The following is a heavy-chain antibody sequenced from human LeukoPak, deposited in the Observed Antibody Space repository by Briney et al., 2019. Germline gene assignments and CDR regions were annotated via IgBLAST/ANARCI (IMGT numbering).Heavy chain of an antibody. D-gene: IGHD3-9*01. V-gene: IGHV3-74*01. CDR1: GNYW. CDR2: INSDGSWT. J-gene: IGHJ4*02. Sequence: GGSLRLSCAASGNYWMHWVRQAPGKGLVWVSHINSDGSWTSYADSVKGRFTISKDNAKNTVYLQMSSLRAEDTAVYYCATSWDYDILTGYSDHFDYWGQGTLVTVSS. CDR3: ATSWDYDILTGYSDHFDY.